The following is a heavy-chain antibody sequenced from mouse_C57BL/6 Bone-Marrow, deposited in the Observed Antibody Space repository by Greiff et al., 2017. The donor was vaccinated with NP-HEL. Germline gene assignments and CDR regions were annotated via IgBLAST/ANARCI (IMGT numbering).Heavy chain of an antibody. CDR3: ARDHDPRRDYCDY. Sequence: EVQLVESGGGLVKPGGSLKLSCAASGFTFSSYAMSWVRQTPEKRLEWVATISDGGSYTYYPDNVKGRFTISRDNAKNNLYLQMSHLKSEDTAMYYCARDHDPRRDYCDYWGQGTTLTVSS. CDR2: ISDGGSYT. V-gene: IGHV5-4*01. J-gene: IGHJ2*01. CDR1: GFTFSSYA. D-gene: IGHD2-12*01.